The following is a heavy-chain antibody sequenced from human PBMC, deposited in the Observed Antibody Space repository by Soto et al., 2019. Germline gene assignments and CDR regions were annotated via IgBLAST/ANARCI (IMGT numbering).Heavy chain of an antibody. V-gene: IGHV4-34*01. CDR2: INHSGST. J-gene: IGHJ5*02. Sequence: PSETLSLTCAVYGGSFSGYYWSWIRQPPGKGLEWIGEINHSGSTNYNPSLKSRVTISVDTSKNQFSLKLSSVTAADTAVYYCARVTPGVAASKGGLDPWGQGTLVTVYS. CDR1: GGSFSGYY. D-gene: IGHD6-6*01. CDR3: ARVTPGVAASKGGLDP.